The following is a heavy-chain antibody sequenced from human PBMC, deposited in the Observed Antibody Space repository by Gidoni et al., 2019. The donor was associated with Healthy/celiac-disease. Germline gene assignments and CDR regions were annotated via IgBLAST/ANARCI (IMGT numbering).Heavy chain of an antibody. J-gene: IGHJ6*02. CDR3: ARDFSDSSSWAGVTLGYYYYYGMDV. CDR2: LWYDGSTK. CDR1: GFPFSSDG. D-gene: IGHD6-13*01. Sequence: QVQLVESGGGVVQPGRSLRISCAAAGFPFSSDGMQGVRQAPGKGLEGVAFLWYDGSTKFSAASVKGRFTISRDNSKNTLYLQMISLRAEDTAVYYCARDFSDSSSWAGVTLGYYYYYGMDVWGQGTTVTVSS. V-gene: IGHV3-33*01.